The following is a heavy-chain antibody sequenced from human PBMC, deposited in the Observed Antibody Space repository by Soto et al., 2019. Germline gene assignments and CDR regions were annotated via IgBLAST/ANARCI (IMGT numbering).Heavy chain of an antibody. CDR3: AKDIVVVPAAISSMYGMDV. D-gene: IGHD2-2*01. CDR2: ISGSGGST. J-gene: IGHJ6*02. CDR1: GFTFSSYA. V-gene: IGHV3-23*01. Sequence: GGSLRLSCAASGFTFSSYAMSWVRQAPGKGLEWVSAISGSGGSTYYADSVKGRFTISRDNSKNTLYLQMNSLRAEDTAVYYCAKDIVVVPAAISSMYGMDVWGQGTTVTVS.